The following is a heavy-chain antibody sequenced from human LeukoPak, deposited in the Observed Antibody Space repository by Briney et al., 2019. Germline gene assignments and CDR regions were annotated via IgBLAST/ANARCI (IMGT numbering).Heavy chain of an antibody. J-gene: IGHJ4*02. CDR2: VSNEA. D-gene: IGHD2-21*01. CDR1: GFTFSSYW. Sequence: GGSLRLSCAASGFTFSSYWMHWVRQAPGKGLVWVSRVSNEATYADSVKGRFTISRDDAKNTLYLQMNSLRGEDTAVYYCARGGSEFDYWAREPWSPSPQ. CDR3: ARGGSEFDY. V-gene: IGHV3-74*01.